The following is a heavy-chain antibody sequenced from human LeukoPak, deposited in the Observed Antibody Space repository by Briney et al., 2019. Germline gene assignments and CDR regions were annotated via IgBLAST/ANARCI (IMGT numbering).Heavy chain of an antibody. CDR3: ARPMTTVVTPFDY. CDR2: INQYGSEM. Sequence: GGSLRLSCAASGFTFSSYWMSWVRQAPGKGLEWVANINQYGSEMYYVDSVKGRFTIPRDNAKNSLYLQMNSLRAEDTAVYYCARPMTTVVTPFDYWGQGTLVTVSS. J-gene: IGHJ4*02. CDR1: GFTFSSYW. V-gene: IGHV3-7*03. D-gene: IGHD4-23*01.